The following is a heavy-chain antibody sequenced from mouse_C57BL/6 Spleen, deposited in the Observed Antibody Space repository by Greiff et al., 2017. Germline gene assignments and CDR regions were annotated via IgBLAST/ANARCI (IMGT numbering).Heavy chain of an antibody. J-gene: IGHJ3*01. CDR1: GYTFTDYY. D-gene: IGHD2-1*01. CDR3: ARPQGGPGNSRIFAY. CDR2: INPYNGGT. V-gene: IGHV1-19*01. Sequence: VQLKESGPVLVKPGASVKMSCKASGYTFTDYYMNWVKQSHGKSLEWIGVINPYNGGTSYNQKFKGKATLTVDKSYSTAYMELNSLTSEDSAVYYCARPQGGPGNSRIFAYWGQGTLVTVSA.